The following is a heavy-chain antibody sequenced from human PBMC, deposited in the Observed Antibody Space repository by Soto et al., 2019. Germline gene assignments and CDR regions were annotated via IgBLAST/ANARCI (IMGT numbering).Heavy chain of an antibody. CDR3: AREGGKYYYYGMDV. CDR1: GGSISSDY. CDR2: IYYSGSA. Sequence: QVQLQESGPGLVKPSETLSLTCTISGGSISSDYWSWIRQPPGKGLEWIGYIYYSGSAKYNPSLQSRVTILLGTSKNHFSLKMSSVTAADTAVYYCAREGGKYYYYGMDVWGQGTTVTVSS. D-gene: IGHD3-16*01. J-gene: IGHJ6*02. V-gene: IGHV4-59*01.